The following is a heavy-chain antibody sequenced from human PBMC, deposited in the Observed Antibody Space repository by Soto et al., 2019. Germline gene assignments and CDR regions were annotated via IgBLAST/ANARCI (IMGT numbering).Heavy chain of an antibody. CDR3: ARGKGWFDP. CDR2: IYYSGST. V-gene: IGHV4-31*03. Sequence: QVQLQESGPGLVKPSLTLSLTCTVSGGSISRGGFFWSWIRQHPVKGLEWIGYIYYSGSTDYNPYLKSRVTISLDTSKNQFSLKLTSVTAADTAVYYCARGKGWFDPWGQGTLVTVSS. CDR1: GGSISRGGFF. J-gene: IGHJ5*02.